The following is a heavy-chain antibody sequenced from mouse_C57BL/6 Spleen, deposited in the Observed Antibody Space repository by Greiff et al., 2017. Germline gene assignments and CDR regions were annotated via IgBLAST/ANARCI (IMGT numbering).Heavy chain of an antibody. V-gene: IGHV1-52*01. CDR3: ATMDCYYLSFDY. CDR1: GYTFTSYW. CDR2: IDPSDSET. J-gene: IGHJ2*01. Sequence: QVQLKQPGAELVRPGSSVKLSCKASGYTFTSYWMHWVKQRPIQGLEWIGNIDPSDSETHYNQKFKDKATVTVDKSSSTAYMQLSSLTSEDSAVYYCATMDCYYLSFDYWGQGTTLTVSS. D-gene: IGHD2-3*01.